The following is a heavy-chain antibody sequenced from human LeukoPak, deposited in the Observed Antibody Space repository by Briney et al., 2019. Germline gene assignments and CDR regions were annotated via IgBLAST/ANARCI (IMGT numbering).Heavy chain of an antibody. Sequence: ASVKVSCKASGYTFTSYYMHWVRQAPGQGLEWMGIINPSGGSTSYAQRFQGRVTMTRDTSTSTVYMELSSLRSEDTAVYYCARDTAGTYYFDYWGQGTLVTVSS. CDR1: GYTFTSYY. J-gene: IGHJ4*02. CDR3: ARDTAGTYYFDY. V-gene: IGHV1-46*01. D-gene: IGHD6-13*01. CDR2: INPSGGST.